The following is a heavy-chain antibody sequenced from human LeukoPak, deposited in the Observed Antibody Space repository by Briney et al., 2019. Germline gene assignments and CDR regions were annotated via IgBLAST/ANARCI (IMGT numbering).Heavy chain of an antibody. CDR1: GFTVSSNY. CDR2: ISRSSSTI. V-gene: IGHV3-48*02. J-gene: IGHJ4*02. CDR3: ARDGTGDFWSGYYYFDY. Sequence: PGGSLRLSCAASGFTVSSNYMSWVRPAPGKGLGWVSYISRSSSTIYYADSVKGLFTIYRDNDKNSLYLQMNSLRDEDTAVYYCARDGTGDFWSGYYYFDYWGQGTLVTVSS. D-gene: IGHD3-3*01.